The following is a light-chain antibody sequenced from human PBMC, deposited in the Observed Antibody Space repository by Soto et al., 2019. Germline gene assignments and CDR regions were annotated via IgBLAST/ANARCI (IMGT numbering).Light chain of an antibody. Sequence: QSALTQPASVSGSPGQSISNSCTGTSNDIGIYNYVSWYQQYPGKAPKLMIYEVNNRLSGVSNRFSGSKSGNTASLTISGLQAEDEAYYYCSSYTSTSTVFGGGTKLTVL. CDR2: EVN. CDR1: SNDIGIYNY. J-gene: IGLJ2*01. V-gene: IGLV2-14*01. CDR3: SSYTSTSTV.